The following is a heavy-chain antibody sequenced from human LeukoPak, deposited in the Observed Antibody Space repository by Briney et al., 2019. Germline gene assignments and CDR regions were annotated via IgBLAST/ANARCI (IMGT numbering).Heavy chain of an antibody. CDR1: GFTFSTYW. V-gene: IGHV3-7*01. CDR3: STALVN. J-gene: IGHJ4*02. D-gene: IGHD2-15*01. Sequence: PGGSLRLSCAASGFTFSTYWMDWVRQAPGKGLEWVANIRQDGSEKYYVDSVKGRFTISRDNAENLLYLQMDSLRAEDTAVYYCSTALVNWGQGTLVTVSS. CDR2: IRQDGSEK.